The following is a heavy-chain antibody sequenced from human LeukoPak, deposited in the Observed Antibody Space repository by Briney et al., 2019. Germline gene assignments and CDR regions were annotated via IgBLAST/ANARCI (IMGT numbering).Heavy chain of an antibody. CDR2: IYYSGST. J-gene: IGHJ5*02. CDR3: ARGYSYGYGWFDP. V-gene: IGHV4-59*01. CDR1: GGSISSYY. D-gene: IGHD5-18*01. Sequence: SETLSLTCTVSGGSISSYYWSWIRQPPGXGLECTGYIYYSGSTNYNPSLKSRVTISVATSKNQSSLKLSSVTAADTAVYYCARGYSYGYGWFDPWGQGTLVTVSS.